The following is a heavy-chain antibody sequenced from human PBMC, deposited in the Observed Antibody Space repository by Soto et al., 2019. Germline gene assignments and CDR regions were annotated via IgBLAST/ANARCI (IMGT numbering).Heavy chain of an antibody. V-gene: IGHV1-8*01. J-gene: IGHJ6*03. CDR3: ARMGLLQTTSYHYYYMDV. Sequence: ASVKVSCKASGYTFTSYDINWVRQATGQGLEWMGWMNPNSGNTGYAQKFQGRVTMTRNTSISTAYMELSSLRSEDTAVYYCARMGLLQTTSYHYYYMDVWGKGTTVTVSS. D-gene: IGHD2-15*01. CDR2: MNPNSGNT. CDR1: GYTFTSYD.